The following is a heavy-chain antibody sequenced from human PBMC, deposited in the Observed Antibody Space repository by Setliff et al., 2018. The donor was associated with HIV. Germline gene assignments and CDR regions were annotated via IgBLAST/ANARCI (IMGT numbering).Heavy chain of an antibody. D-gene: IGHD3-3*01. CDR3: SRGPTIRGSFTGVVYTAPLPSFDT. V-gene: IGHV4-34*01. Sequence: SETLSLTCAVYGGSFSGFSWNWIRQPPGKGLEWIGDINNYGVTLYTSSLAGRVTISVDTSKNQFSLTLKSLTVADTALYFRSRGPTIRGSFTGVVYTAPLPSFDTWSQGSLVTVSS. CDR1: GGSFSGFS. J-gene: IGHJ4*02. CDR2: INNYGVT.